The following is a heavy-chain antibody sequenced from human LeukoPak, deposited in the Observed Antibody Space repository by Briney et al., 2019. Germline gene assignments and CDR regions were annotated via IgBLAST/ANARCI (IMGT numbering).Heavy chain of an antibody. CDR1: GYTFTSYG. CDR2: ISAYNGNT. CDR3: ARDRASGHPFDY. D-gene: IGHD3-10*01. Sequence: ASVKVSCKASGYTFTSYGISWVRHAPGQGLEWMGWISAYNGNTNYAQKLQGRVTMTTDTSTSTAYMELRSLRSDDTAVYYCARDRASGHPFDYWGQGTLVTVSS. J-gene: IGHJ4*02. V-gene: IGHV1-18*01.